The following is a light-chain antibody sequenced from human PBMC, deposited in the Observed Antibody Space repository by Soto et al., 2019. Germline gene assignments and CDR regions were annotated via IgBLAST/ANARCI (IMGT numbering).Light chain of an antibody. CDR2: DAS. Sequence: DILLTQSPCTLSASLGDRATISCRASESVSSNLAWYQQKPGEAPGLLIYDASSRASGIPDRFSGRGSGTDFTLTISRLQPEDFAVYYCQQFNTSRTFGQGTKVDIK. CDR1: ESVSSN. V-gene: IGKV3D-15*01. J-gene: IGKJ1*01. CDR3: QQFNTSRT.